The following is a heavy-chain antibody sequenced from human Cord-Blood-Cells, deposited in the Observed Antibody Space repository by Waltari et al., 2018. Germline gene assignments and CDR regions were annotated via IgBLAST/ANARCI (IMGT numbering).Heavy chain of an antibody. Sequence: QPQLQESGPGLVKPSETLSLTRTVPGGSISSSSYYWGWIRQPPGKGLEWIGSIYYSGSTYYNPSLKSRVTISVDTSKNQFSLKLSSVTAADTAVYYCARRCSSTSCYFRVDYWGQGTLVTVSS. CDR3: ARRCSSTSCYFRVDY. CDR2: IYYSGST. V-gene: IGHV4-39*01. D-gene: IGHD2-2*01. CDR1: GGSISSSSYY. J-gene: IGHJ4*02.